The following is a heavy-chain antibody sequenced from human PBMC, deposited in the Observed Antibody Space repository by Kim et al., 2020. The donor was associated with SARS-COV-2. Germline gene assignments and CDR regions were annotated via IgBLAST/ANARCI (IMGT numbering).Heavy chain of an antibody. CDR1: GGTFSSYA. CDR2: IIPIFGTA. V-gene: IGHV1-69*13. J-gene: IGHJ6*02. D-gene: IGHD2-15*01. Sequence: SVKVSCKASGGTFSSYAISWVRQAPGQGLEWMGGIIPIFGTANYAQKFQGRVTITADESTSTAYMELSSLRSEDTAVYYCARTSHSRGYYYYGMDVWGQGTTVTVSS. CDR3: ARTSHSRGYYYYGMDV.